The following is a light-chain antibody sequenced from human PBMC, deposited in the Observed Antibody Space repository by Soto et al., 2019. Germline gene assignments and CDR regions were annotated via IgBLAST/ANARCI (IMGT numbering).Light chain of an antibody. CDR3: QQRNDWVT. CDR2: DAS. J-gene: IGKJ4*01. Sequence: EIVLTQSPATLSLSPGERATLSCRASQSIRNYLAWYQQKPGQAPRLLIYDASNRATSIPPRFSGSGSGTDFILTISSLEPEDSGVYYCQQRNDWVTFGGGTKVEIK. CDR1: QSIRNY. V-gene: IGKV3-11*01.